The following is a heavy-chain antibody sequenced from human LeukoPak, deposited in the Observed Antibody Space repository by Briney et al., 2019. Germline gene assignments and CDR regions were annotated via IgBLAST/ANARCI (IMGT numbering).Heavy chain of an antibody. Sequence: GASVKVSCKASGGTFSSYAISWVRQAPGQGLEWMGWINPNSGGTNYAQKFQGRVTMTRDTSISTAYMELSRLRSDDTAVYYCARSGIVVVPAAMKKANYWGQGTLVTVSS. CDR2: INPNSGGT. V-gene: IGHV1-2*02. CDR1: GGTFSSYA. D-gene: IGHD2-2*01. J-gene: IGHJ4*02. CDR3: ARSGIVVVPAAMKKANY.